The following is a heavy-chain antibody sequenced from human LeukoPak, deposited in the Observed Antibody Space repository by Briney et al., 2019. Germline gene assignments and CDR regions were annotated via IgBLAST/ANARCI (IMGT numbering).Heavy chain of an antibody. CDR1: GYTFTSYG. CDR2: ISAYNGNT. D-gene: IGHD1-20*01. J-gene: IGHJ4*02. V-gene: IGHV1-18*01. Sequence: GASMEVAWKAYGYTFTSYGISWERQAPGQGLEWMGWISAYNGNTNYAQKLQGRVTMTTDTSPSTAYMELSSVRSDDTAVYYCARGRHNWNSWGQGTLVSVSS. CDR3: ARGRHNWNS.